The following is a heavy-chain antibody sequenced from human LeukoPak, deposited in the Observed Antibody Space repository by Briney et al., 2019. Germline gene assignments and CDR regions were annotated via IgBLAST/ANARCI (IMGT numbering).Heavy chain of an antibody. CDR2: ISGSGGST. Sequence: PGGSLRLSCAASGFTFSSYAMSWVRQAPGKGLEWVSAISGSGGSTYYADSVKGRFTISRDNSKNTLYLQMNSLRAEDTAVYYCANVVDSSGYYHGYWGQGTLVTVSS. CDR3: ANVVDSSGYYHGY. J-gene: IGHJ4*02. V-gene: IGHV3-23*01. D-gene: IGHD3-22*01. CDR1: GFTFSSYA.